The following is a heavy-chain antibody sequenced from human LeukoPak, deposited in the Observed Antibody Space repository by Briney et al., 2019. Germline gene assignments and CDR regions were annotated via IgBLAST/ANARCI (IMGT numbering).Heavy chain of an antibody. V-gene: IGHV3-48*01. CDR2: ISGSDSTV. Sequence: GGSLRLSCAASGFTFSTYGMNWVRQPPGKGLNWVAYISGSDSTVYYADSVRGRFTISRDNANNSLYLEMNSLRAEDTAVYYCAKDRSSYGSGSPDYWGQGTLVTVSS. CDR3: AKDRSSYGSGSPDY. D-gene: IGHD3-10*01. CDR1: GFTFSTYG. J-gene: IGHJ4*02.